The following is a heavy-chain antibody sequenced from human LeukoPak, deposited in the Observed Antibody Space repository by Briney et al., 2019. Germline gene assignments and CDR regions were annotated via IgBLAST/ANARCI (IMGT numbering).Heavy chain of an antibody. CDR1: GGTFSSYA. CDR2: IIPIFGTA. CDR3: ARDSPDSRSAFDI. D-gene: IGHD3-22*01. V-gene: IGHV1-69*13. Sequence: SVEVSCKASGGTFSSYAISWVRQAPGQGLEWMGGIIPIFGTANYAQKFQGRVTITADESTSTAYMELSSLRSEDTAVYYCARDSPDSRSAFDIWGQGTMVTVSS. J-gene: IGHJ3*02.